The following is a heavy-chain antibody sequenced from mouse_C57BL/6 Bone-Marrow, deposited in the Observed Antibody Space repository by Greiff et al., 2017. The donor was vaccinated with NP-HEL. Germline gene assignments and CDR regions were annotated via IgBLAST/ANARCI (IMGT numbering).Heavy chain of an antibody. Sequence: EVKLVESGGGLVKPGGSLKLSCAASGFTFSSYAMSWVRQTPEKRLEWVATISDGGSYTYYPDNVKGRFTISRDNAKNNLYLQMSHLKSEDTARYYCARRITTVSYWYFDVWGTGTTVTVSS. D-gene: IGHD1-1*01. CDR1: GFTFSSYA. CDR3: ARRITTVSYWYFDV. CDR2: ISDGGSYT. V-gene: IGHV5-4*03. J-gene: IGHJ1*03.